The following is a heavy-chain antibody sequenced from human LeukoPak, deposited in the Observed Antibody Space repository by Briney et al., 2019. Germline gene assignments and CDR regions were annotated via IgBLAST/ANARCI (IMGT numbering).Heavy chain of an antibody. CDR3: ARKLVGVVTHIPFDP. J-gene: IGHJ5*02. Sequence: PSETLSLTCTVSGYSISSGYYWGWIRPPPGKGLEWIGIIYHSGSTYYNPSLKSRVTISVDTSKNQFSLKLSSVTAADTAVYYCARKLVGVVTHIPFDPWGQGTLVTVSS. V-gene: IGHV4-38-2*02. CDR1: GYSISSGYY. CDR2: IYHSGST. D-gene: IGHD3-3*01.